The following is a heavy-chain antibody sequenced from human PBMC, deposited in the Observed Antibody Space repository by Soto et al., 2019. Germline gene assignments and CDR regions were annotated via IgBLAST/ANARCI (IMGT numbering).Heavy chain of an antibody. CDR3: AREGRYCSGGSCGYYFDY. CDR2: IKQDGSEK. CDR1: GFTFSSYW. D-gene: IGHD2-15*01. J-gene: IGHJ4*02. V-gene: IGHV3-7*01. Sequence: EVQLVESGGGLVQPGGSLRLSCAASGFTFSSYWMSWVRQAPGKGLEWVANIKQDGSEKYYVDSVKGRFTISRDNAKNSLYLQMNSLRAEDTAVYYCAREGRYCSGGSCGYYFDYWGQGTLVTVSS.